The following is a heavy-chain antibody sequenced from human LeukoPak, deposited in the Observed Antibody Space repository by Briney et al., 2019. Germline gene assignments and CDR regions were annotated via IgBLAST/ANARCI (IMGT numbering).Heavy chain of an antibody. J-gene: IGHJ6*02. CDR3: ATDVRTGGIYGMDV. CDR2: FDPEDGET. CDR1: GYTLTELS. V-gene: IGHV1-24*01. Sequence: ASVKVSWKVSGYTLTELSMQWVRQAPGKGLEWKGGFDPEDGETIYAQKFQGRVTMTEDTYKDTAYMELSSLRSEDTAVYYCATDVRTGGIYGMDVWGQGTTVTVSS.